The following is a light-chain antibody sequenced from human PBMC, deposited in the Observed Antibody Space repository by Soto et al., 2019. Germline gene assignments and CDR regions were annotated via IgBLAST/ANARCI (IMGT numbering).Light chain of an antibody. CDR2: AAS. V-gene: IGKV1-39*01. CDR1: QSISTH. J-gene: IGKJ1*01. Sequence: DIQITQSPSSLSASVVDRVSITCRASQSISTHLSWYQQKPGKAPKLLIYAASSLQSWVPSRFTGSGSGTDFTLTISSLQPEDFATYYCQQSYTSWWTFGQVTKVDIK. CDR3: QQSYTSWWT.